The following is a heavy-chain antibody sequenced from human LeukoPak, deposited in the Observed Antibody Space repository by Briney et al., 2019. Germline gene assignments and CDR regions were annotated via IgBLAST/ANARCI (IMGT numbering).Heavy chain of an antibody. CDR2: IYYSGST. V-gene: IGHV4-59*11. D-gene: IGHD6-13*01. Sequence: PSETLSLTCTVSGGSISSHYWSWIRQPPGKGLEWIGYIYYSGSTNYNPSLKSRVTISVDTSKNQFSLKLSSVTAPDTAVYYCARALHTYSSSWYNPPYYFDYWGQGTLVTVSS. CDR1: GGSISSHY. J-gene: IGHJ4*02. CDR3: ARALHTYSSSWYNPPYYFDY.